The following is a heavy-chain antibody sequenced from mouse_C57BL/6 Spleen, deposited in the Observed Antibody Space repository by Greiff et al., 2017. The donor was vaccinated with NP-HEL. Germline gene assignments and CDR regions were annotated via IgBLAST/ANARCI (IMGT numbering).Heavy chain of an antibody. CDR3: ARHGGSGVTPRYFDY. CDR2: ISSGGSYT. J-gene: IGHJ2*01. Sequence: EVKVVESGGDLVKPGGSLKLSCAASGFTFSSYGMSWVRQTPDKRLEWVATISSGGSYTYYPDSVKGRFTISRDNAKNTLYLQMSSLKSEDTAMYYCARHGGSGVTPRYFDYWGQGTTLTVSS. D-gene: IGHD2-2*01. V-gene: IGHV5-6*01. CDR1: GFTFSSYG.